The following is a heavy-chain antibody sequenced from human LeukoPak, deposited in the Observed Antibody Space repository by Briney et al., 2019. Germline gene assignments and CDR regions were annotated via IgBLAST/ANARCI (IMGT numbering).Heavy chain of an antibody. CDR1: GFTFSSSG. V-gene: IGHV3-30*02. CDR2: IRYDGSNK. D-gene: IGHD3-9*01. CDR3: EKTTYDILTGYFN. Sequence: GGSLRLSCAASGFTFSSSGMHWVRQAPGKGLEWVAFIRYDGSNKYYADSVKGRFTISRDNSKNTLYLQMNSLRAEDTAVYYCEKTTYDILTGYFNWGQGTLVTVSS. J-gene: IGHJ4*02.